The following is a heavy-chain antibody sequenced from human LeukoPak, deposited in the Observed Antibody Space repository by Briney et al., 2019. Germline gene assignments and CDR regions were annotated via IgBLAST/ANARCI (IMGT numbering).Heavy chain of an antibody. V-gene: IGHV3-48*01. CDR2: ISSSSTI. CDR3: ASQLGDASDI. Sequence: QPGGSLRLSCAASGFTFSSYSMNWVRQAPGKGLEWVSYISSSSTIYYADSVKGRFTISRDNGKNSLYLQMNSLRAEDTAVYYCASQLGDASDIWGQGTMVTVSS. J-gene: IGHJ3*02. CDR1: GFTFSSYS. D-gene: IGHD6-13*01.